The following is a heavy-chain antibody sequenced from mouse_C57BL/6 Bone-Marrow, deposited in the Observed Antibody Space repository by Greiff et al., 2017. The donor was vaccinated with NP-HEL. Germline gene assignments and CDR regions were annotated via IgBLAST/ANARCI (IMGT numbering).Heavy chain of an antibody. D-gene: IGHD2-2*01. V-gene: IGHV3-8*01. CDR2: ISYSGST. CDR3: ARSPLWLRRNYYALDY. Sequence: EVQLQESGPGLAKPSQTLSLTCSATGYSITSDYWNWIRKFPGNKLEYMGYISYSGSTYYNPSLKSRISITRDNSNNKYSLQLNSVTAEDTATYYCARSPLWLRRNYYALDYWGQGTSVTVSS. J-gene: IGHJ4*01. CDR1: GYSITSDY.